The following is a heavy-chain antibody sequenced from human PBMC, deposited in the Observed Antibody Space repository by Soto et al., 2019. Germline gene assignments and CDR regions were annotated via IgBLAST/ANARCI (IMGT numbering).Heavy chain of an antibody. CDR1: GFTFSSYA. D-gene: IGHD6-19*01. CDR2: ISGSGGRT. V-gene: IGHV3-23*01. Sequence: GGSLRLSCAASGFTFSSYAMSWVRQAPGKGLEWVSAISGSGGRTYYADSVKGRFTISRDNSKNTLYLQMNSLRAEDTAVYYCAKEFGAQWLGTKGVWGQGTLVTVSS. CDR3: AKEFGAQWLGTKGV. J-gene: IGHJ4*02.